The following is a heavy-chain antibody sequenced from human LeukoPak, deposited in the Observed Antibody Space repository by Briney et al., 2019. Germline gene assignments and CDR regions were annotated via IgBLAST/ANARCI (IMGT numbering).Heavy chain of an antibody. CDR3: ARSYRSGSYSFDY. V-gene: IGHV3-21*01. CDR2: ISSSSSYI. Sequence: GGSLRLSCAASGFTFSSYSMNWVRQAPGKGLEWVSSISSSSSYIYYADSVRGRFTISRDNAKNSLYLQMNSLRAEDTAVYYCARSYRSGSYSFDYWGQGTLVTVSS. CDR1: GFTFSSYS. J-gene: IGHJ4*02. D-gene: IGHD3-10*01.